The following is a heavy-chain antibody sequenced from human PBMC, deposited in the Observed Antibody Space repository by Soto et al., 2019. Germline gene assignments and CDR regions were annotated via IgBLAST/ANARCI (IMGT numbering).Heavy chain of an antibody. Sequence: SETRSLTCSVSGASISNFYWSWIRQSAGKGLEWIGRLYTRGTTDYNPSLKSRVTMSIDTSKNRISLSLTSVTAADTAVYYCAKGGTYYFDTWGQGIVVTVSS. J-gene: IGHJ4*02. D-gene: IGHD3-16*01. CDR3: AKGGTYYFDT. CDR1: GASISNFY. CDR2: LYTRGTT. V-gene: IGHV4-4*07.